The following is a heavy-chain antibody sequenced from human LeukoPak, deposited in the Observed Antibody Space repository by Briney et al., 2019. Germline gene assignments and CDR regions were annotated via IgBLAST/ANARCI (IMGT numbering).Heavy chain of an antibody. CDR2: TYSSGTT. CDR3: AREPTYSSSLDY. Sequence: GGSLRLTCAASGFTVSSNYMSWVRQAPGKGLEYISVTYSSGTTYYADSVRDRFTISRDNSRNTLYLQMNSLRPEDTAVYYCAREPTYSSSLDYWGQGTLVTVSS. CDR1: GFTVSSNY. D-gene: IGHD6-6*01. V-gene: IGHV3-53*01. J-gene: IGHJ4*02.